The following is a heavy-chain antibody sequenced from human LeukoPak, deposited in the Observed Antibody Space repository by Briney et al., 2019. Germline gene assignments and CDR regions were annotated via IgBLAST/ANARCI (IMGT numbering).Heavy chain of an antibody. CDR2: MNPNSVNT. Sequence: ASVKVSCKASGYTFTSYDINWVRQATGQGLEWMGWMNPNSVNTGYAQKFQSRVTMTRDTSISTAYMELSSLRSEDTAVYYCARAAIGYYYYYGMDVWGQGTTVTVSS. CDR3: ARAAIGYYYYYGMDV. J-gene: IGHJ6*02. V-gene: IGHV1-8*01. CDR1: GYTFTSYD.